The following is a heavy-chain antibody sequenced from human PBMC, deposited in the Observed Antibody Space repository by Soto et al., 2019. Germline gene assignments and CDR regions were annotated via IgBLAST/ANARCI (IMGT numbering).Heavy chain of an antibody. CDR3: ARVFYSDLYYFDY. V-gene: IGHV4-4*02. J-gene: IGHJ4*02. Sequence: QVQLQDSGPGLVKPSGTLSLTCAVSNDSISSNNWWTWVRQPPGKGLEWIGEIFHSGSTSYNPSLKSRVSISVDKSKNQFSLKLTSVTAADTAVYYCARVFYSDLYYFDYWGQGTLVTVSS. CDR2: IFHSGST. D-gene: IGHD2-15*01. CDR1: NDSISSNNW.